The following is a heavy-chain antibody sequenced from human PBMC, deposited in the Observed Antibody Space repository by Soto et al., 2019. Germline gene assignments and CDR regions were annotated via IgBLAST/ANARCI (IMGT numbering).Heavy chain of an antibody. CDR3: ARGTAVLNPGAFEI. V-gene: IGHV4-4*07. CDR2: IYTSGST. CDR1: GGSISSYY. Sequence: LSLTCTVSGGSISSYYWSWIRQPAGKGLEWIGRIYTSGSTNYNPSLKSRVTMSVDTSKNQFSLKLTSVTGADTAVYYCARGTAVLNPGAFEIWGQGTMVTV. D-gene: IGHD2-21*02. J-gene: IGHJ3*02.